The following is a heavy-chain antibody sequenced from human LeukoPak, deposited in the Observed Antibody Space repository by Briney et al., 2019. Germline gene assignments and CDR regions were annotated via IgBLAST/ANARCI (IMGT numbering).Heavy chain of an antibody. CDR2: ISGSNSYI. Sequence: GGSLRLSCAASGFTFSSYTMHWIRQAPGKGLEWVSSISGSNSYIFYADSVMGRFTVSRDNAKDSLYLQMNSLRAEDTAVYYCARALTTLTYEGYWGQGTLVTASS. D-gene: IGHD1-1*01. CDR1: GFTFSSYT. J-gene: IGHJ4*02. CDR3: ARALTTLTYEGY. V-gene: IGHV3-21*01.